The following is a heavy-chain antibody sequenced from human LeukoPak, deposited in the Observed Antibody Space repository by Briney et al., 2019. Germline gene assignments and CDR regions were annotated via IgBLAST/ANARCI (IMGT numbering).Heavy chain of an antibody. CDR1: GYTFTGYY. Sequence: ASVKVSCKASGYTFTGYYMHWVRQAPGQGLEWMGWINPNSGGTNYAQKFQGRVTMTRDMSTSTVYMELRSLRSEDTAVYYCARANYYDNSGSFDYWGQGTLVTVSS. V-gene: IGHV1-2*02. CDR3: ARANYYDNSGSFDY. D-gene: IGHD3-22*01. J-gene: IGHJ4*02. CDR2: INPNSGGT.